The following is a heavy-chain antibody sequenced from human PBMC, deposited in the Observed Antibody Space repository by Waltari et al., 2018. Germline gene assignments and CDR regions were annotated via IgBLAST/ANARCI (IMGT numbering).Heavy chain of an antibody. V-gene: IGHV3-30*02. J-gene: IGHJ6*03. CDR3: AKGRSSSGWHYYMDV. CDR2: VRYDGSNK. Sequence: QVQLVESGGGVVQPGGSLRLSCAASGFTFSSYGMHWVRQAPGKGLEWVAFVRYDGSNKYYADSVKGRFTISRDNSKNTLYLQMNSLRTEDTAVYYCAKGRSSSGWHYYMDVWGKGTTVTVSS. CDR1: GFTFSSYG. D-gene: IGHD6-19*01.